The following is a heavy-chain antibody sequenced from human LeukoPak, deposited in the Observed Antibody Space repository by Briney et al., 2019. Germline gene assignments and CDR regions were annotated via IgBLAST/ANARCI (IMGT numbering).Heavy chain of an antibody. J-gene: IGHJ4*02. Sequence: ASVKVSCKASGYTFTKYGISWVRQALGQGLEWMGWISVYNGNTNYAQKVQGRVTMTTDTSTSTAYMELRNLRSDDTAVYYCARCGYSSGWYCGVDDWGQGTLVTVSS. CDR2: ISVYNGNT. D-gene: IGHD6-19*01. CDR3: ARCGYSSGWYCGVDD. CDR1: GYTFTKYG. V-gene: IGHV1-18*01.